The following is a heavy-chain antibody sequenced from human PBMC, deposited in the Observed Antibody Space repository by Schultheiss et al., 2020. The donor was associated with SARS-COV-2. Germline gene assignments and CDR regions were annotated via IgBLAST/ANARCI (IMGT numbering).Heavy chain of an antibody. V-gene: IGHV4-30-4*08. CDR1: GGSISSGDYY. CDR2: IYYNGNT. CDR3: ARHGVDIVVVDGAFDI. Sequence: SETLSLTCTVSGGSISSGDYYWGWIRQPPGKGLEWIGYIYYNGNTYYNPSLKSRLTISVDTSKNQFSLRLNSVTAADTAVYYCARHGVDIVVVDGAFDIWGQGTMVTVSS. J-gene: IGHJ3*02. D-gene: IGHD2-2*01.